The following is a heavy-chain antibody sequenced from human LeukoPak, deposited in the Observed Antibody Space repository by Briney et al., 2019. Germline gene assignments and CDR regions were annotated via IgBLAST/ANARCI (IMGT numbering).Heavy chain of an antibody. Sequence: SETLSLTCTVSGGSISSYYLSWIRQPPGKGLEWMGYIYYSGSTNYNPSLKSRFTISVDTSKNQFSLKLSSVTAADTAVYYCASPGPRGYYYYGMDVWGQGTTVTVSS. J-gene: IGHJ6*02. CDR2: IYYSGST. CDR1: GGSISSYY. CDR3: ASPGPRGYYYYGMDV. V-gene: IGHV4-59*08. D-gene: IGHD3-16*01.